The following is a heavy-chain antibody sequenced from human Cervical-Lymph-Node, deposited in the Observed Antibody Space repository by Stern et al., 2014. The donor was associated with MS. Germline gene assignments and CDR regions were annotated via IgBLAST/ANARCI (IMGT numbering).Heavy chain of an antibody. CDR3: ARDDGNYYYYYGMDV. CDR1: GFTFSSYG. V-gene: IGHV3-33*01. CDR2: IWYDGSNK. Sequence: MQLVESGGGVVQPGRSLRLSCAASGFTFSSYGMHWVRQAPGKGLEWVAGIWYDGSNKYYADSVKGRFTISRDNSKNTLYLQMNSLRAEDTAVYYCARDDGNYYYYYGMDVWGQGTTVTVSS. J-gene: IGHJ6*02.